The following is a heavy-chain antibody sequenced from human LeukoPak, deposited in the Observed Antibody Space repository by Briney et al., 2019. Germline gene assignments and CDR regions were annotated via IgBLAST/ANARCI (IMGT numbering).Heavy chain of an antibody. Sequence: NPSETLSLTCTVSGGSISSSSYYWGWIRQPPGKGLEWIGSVYYSGSTYYNPSLKSRVTISVDTSSNHFSLKLSSVTAADTAVYYCARHDPRSGSYWVFDYWGQGTLVTVSS. CDR3: ARHDPRSGSYWVFDY. CDR1: GGSISSSSYY. CDR2: VYYSGST. D-gene: IGHD3-10*01. J-gene: IGHJ4*02. V-gene: IGHV4-39*01.